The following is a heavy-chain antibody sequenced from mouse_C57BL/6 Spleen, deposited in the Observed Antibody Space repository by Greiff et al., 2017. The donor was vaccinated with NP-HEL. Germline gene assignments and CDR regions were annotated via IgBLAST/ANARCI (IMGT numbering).Heavy chain of an antibody. Sequence: VEPGASVKISCKASGYAFSSSWMNWVKQRPGKGLEWIGRIYPGDGDTNYNGKFKGKATLTADKSSSTAYMQLSSLTSEDSAVYFCARRNYDYYAMDYWGQGTSVTVSS. J-gene: IGHJ4*01. CDR2: IYPGDGDT. CDR3: ARRNYDYYAMDY. CDR1: GYAFSSSW. D-gene: IGHD1-1*02. V-gene: IGHV1-82*01.